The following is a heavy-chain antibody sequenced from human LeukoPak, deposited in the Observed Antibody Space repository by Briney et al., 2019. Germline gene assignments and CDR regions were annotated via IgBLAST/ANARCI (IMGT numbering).Heavy chain of an antibody. CDR2: IIPILGIA. Sequence: SVKVSCKASGRTFSSYTISWVRQAPAQALEWMGKIIPILGIANYAQKFQGRVTITADKSTSKAYMELRSLRSEDTAVYYCARDVAVAGSFDYWGQGTLVTVSS. CDR3: ARDVAVAGSFDY. CDR1: GRTFSSYT. D-gene: IGHD6-19*01. J-gene: IGHJ4*02. V-gene: IGHV1-69*04.